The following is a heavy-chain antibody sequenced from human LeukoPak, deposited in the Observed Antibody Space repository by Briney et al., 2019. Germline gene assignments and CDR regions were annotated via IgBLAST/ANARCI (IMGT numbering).Heavy chain of an antibody. V-gene: IGHV4-39*01. Sequence: SETLSLTCTVSGGSISSSSYYWGWIRQPRGKGLEWIESIYYSGRTYYNPSLKAPVTISIDTSKNQFSLKLSSVTTADTAVYYCARITMVRGVIGWGQGTLVTVSS. CDR3: ARITMVRGVIG. CDR1: GGSISSSSYY. J-gene: IGHJ4*02. D-gene: IGHD3-10*01. CDR2: IYYSGRT.